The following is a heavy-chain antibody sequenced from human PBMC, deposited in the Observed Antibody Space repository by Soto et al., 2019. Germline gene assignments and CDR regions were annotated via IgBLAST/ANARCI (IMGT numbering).Heavy chain of an antibody. Sequence: SETLSLTCTVSGGSISSGGYYWSWIRQHPGKGLEWIGYIYYSGSTYYNPSLKSRVTISVDTSKNQFSLKLSSVTAADTAVYYCARFHDYYGSGSYSPFFDYWGQGTLVTVSS. CDR3: ARFHDYYGSGSYSPFFDY. J-gene: IGHJ4*02. V-gene: IGHV4-31*02. CDR2: IYYSGST. CDR1: GGSISSGGYY. D-gene: IGHD3-10*01.